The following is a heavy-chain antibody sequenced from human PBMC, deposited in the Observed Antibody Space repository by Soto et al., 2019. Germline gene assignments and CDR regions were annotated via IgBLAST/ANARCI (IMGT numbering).Heavy chain of an antibody. D-gene: IGHD1-26*01. Sequence: QVQLVESGGGVVQPGRSLRLSCAASGFTFSSYGMHWVRQAPGKGLEWVAVIWYDGSNKYYADSVKGRFTIARDNSKNTRYMQMNSLRAEDTAVYYCARDGWEWELLNPPDYWGQGTLVTVSS. V-gene: IGHV3-33*01. CDR1: GFTFSSYG. CDR3: ARDGWEWELLNPPDY. J-gene: IGHJ4*02. CDR2: IWYDGSNK.